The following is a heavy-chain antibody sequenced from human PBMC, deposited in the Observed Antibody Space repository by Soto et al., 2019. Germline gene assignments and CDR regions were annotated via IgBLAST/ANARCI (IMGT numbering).Heavy chain of an antibody. D-gene: IGHD2-2*01. V-gene: IGHV4-61*01. CDR2: IYYSGST. CDR3: ARDSAGYCSSTCCYDHYYFDY. J-gene: IGHJ4*02. CDR1: GGSASSGSYN. Sequence: PSETLSLTCTVSGGSASSGSYNWSWIRQPPGKGLEWIGYIYYSGSTNYNPSLKSRVTISVDTSKNQFSLKLSSVTAADTAVYYCARDSAGYCSSTCCYDHYYFDYWGQGTLFTVSS.